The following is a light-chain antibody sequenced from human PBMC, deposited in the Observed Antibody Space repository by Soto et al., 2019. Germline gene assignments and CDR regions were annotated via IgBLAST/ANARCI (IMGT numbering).Light chain of an antibody. CDR2: KVS. CDR1: QSLVNRDGNTY. CDR3: MQGTYWPT. Sequence: DVVLTQSPLSLPVTLGQAASLSCRSSQSLVNRDGNTYLTWFQQRPGQSPRRLIYKVSDRDSGVPDRFSGSGSGTDFKLKISRVEAEDVGIYYCMQGTYWPTFGQGTRLEIK. V-gene: IGKV2-30*01. J-gene: IGKJ5*01.